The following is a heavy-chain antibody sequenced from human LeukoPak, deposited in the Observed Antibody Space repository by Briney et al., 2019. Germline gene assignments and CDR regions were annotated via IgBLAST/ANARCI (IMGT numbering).Heavy chain of an antibody. CDR2: FDPEDGET. CDR3: ATVRSSGSYYNSWFDP. V-gene: IGHV1-24*01. J-gene: IGHJ5*02. CDR1: GYTLPELS. Sequence: WASVKVSCKVSGYTLPELSMHWVRQAPGKGLEWMGGFDPEDGETIYAQKFQGRVTMTEDTSTDTAYMELSSLRSEDTAVYYCATVRSSGSYYNSWFDPWGQGTLVTVSS. D-gene: IGHD3-10*01.